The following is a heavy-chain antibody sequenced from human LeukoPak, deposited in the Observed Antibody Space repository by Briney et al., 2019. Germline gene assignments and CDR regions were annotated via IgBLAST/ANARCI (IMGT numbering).Heavy chain of an antibody. V-gene: IGHV3-30*18. CDR1: GFIFSSYG. Sequence: GGSLRLSCAASGFIFSSYGMHWVRQAPGKGLEWLSVISYDGSDKYYADSVKGRFTVSRDNSKNTLYLQMYSLTVEDTAVYYCAKERWGRYSSFEYWGQGTLVTVSS. D-gene: IGHD3-16*01. CDR2: ISYDGSDK. J-gene: IGHJ4*02. CDR3: AKERWGRYSSFEY.